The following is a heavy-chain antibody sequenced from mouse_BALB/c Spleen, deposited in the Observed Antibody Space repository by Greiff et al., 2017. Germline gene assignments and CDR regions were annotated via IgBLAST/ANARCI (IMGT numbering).Heavy chain of an antibody. V-gene: IGHV3-2*02. CDR2: ISYSGST. D-gene: IGHD2-10*02. Sequence: EVKLMESGPGLVKPSQSLSLTCTVTGYSITSDYAWNWIRQFPGNKLEWMGYISYSGSTSYNPSLKSRISITRDTSKNQFFLQLNSVTTEDTATYYCARAWYGNYEGGAMDYWGQGTSVTVSS. CDR1: GYSITSDYA. CDR3: ARAWYGNYEGGAMDY. J-gene: IGHJ4*01.